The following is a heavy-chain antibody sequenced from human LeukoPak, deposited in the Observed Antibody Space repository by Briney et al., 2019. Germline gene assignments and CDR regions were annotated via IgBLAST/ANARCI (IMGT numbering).Heavy chain of an antibody. CDR2: INPNSGGT. V-gene: IGHV1-2*02. Sequence: ASVKVSCKASGYTFTGYYMHWVRQAPGQGLEWMGWINPNSGGTNYAQKFQGRVTMTRDTSIRTAYMELSRLRSDDTAVYYCARASSSWNYYYYYMDVWGKGTTVTVSS. CDR3: ARASSSWNYYYYYMDV. J-gene: IGHJ6*03. CDR1: GYTFTGYY. D-gene: IGHD6-13*01.